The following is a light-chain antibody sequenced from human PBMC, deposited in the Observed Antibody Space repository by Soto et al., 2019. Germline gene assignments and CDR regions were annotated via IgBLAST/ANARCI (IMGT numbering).Light chain of an antibody. CDR2: GAS. CDR3: QLDGGSPPRGT. J-gene: IGKJ3*01. CDR1: QSVNDNH. Sequence: EVVLTQSPGTLSLSPGARATLSCRASQSVNDNHLAWYEQRGGQSPMLLIYGASTRATGVPERFSGSGFGTDYTLIINRLEPEDFARYYFQLDGGSPPRGTCGRGPTVDI. V-gene: IGKV3-20*01.